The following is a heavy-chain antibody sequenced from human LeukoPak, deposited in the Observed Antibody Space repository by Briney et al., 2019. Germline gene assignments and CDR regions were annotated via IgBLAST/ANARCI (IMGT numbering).Heavy chain of an antibody. J-gene: IGHJ5*02. V-gene: IGHV1-46*01. CDR1: GYTFTRYN. Sequence: ASVKVSCRASGYTFTRYNMHWLRQARGEGLEWMGIINPSGGGTTYAQKFKGRVTMTRDTSTSTSSMKLSSLRSDDTAVYYCARVLGGYGDCAGWFDPWGQGTLVTVSS. D-gene: IGHD4-17*01. CDR3: ARVLGGYGDCAGWFDP. CDR2: INPSGGGT.